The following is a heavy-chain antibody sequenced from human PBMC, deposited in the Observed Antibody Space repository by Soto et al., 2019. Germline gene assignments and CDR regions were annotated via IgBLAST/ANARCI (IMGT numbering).Heavy chain of an antibody. J-gene: IGHJ6*02. D-gene: IGHD4-17*01. Sequence: EVQLVESGGGLVKPGGSLRLSCAASGFTFSNAWMNWVRQAPGKGLEWIGRIKSKVDGGTTEYAAHVKVRFTISRDDSKNTLYLPMSSLKTEATAEYFCTTDLAVTHNYCSYVMDVWGQGTTVTVSS. CDR1: GFTFSNAW. CDR3: TTDLAVTHNYCSYVMDV. CDR2: IKSKVDGGTT. V-gene: IGHV3-15*01.